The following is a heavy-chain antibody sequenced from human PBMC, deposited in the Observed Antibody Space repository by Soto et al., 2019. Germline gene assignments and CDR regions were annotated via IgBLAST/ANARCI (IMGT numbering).Heavy chain of an antibody. J-gene: IGHJ5*02. D-gene: IGHD2-2*01. Sequence: EVQLVESGGGLVQPGGSLRLSCAASGFTVSSNYMSWVRQAPGKGLEWVSVIHSGGSTDYADSVKGRFTISRDTSKNTLDLQMTSRRVEDTALYYCARVGDIVLVPAGRWGWFDPWGQGTLVTVSS. V-gene: IGHV3-66*01. CDR3: ARVGDIVLVPAGRWGWFDP. CDR2: IHSGGST. CDR1: GFTVSSNY.